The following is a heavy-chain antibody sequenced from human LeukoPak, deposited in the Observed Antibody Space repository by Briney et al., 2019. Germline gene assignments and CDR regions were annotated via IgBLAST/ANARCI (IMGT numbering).Heavy chain of an antibody. V-gene: IGHV1-2*02. D-gene: IGHD2-15*01. CDR3: ARGEDIVVVVAAIYS. Sequence: GASVKVSCKASGYIFTGYYMHWVRQAPGQGLEWMGWINPNSGDTNYAQKFQGRVTMTRDTSISTAYMELSRLRSDDTAVYYCARGEDIVVVVAAIYSWGQGTLATVSS. CDR1: GYIFTGYY. CDR2: INPNSGDT. J-gene: IGHJ4*02.